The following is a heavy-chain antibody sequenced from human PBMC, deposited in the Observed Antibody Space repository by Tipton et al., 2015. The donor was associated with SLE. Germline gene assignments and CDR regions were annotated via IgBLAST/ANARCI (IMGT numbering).Heavy chain of an antibody. V-gene: IGHV4-4*02. Sequence: TLSLTCAVSGGSISSSNWWSWVRQPPGKGLEWIGEIYHSGSTNYNPSLKSRVTISVDTSKNQFSLKLSSVTAADTAVYYCARLLSRLYYFDYWGQGTLVTVSS. D-gene: IGHD5-12*01. CDR3: ARLLSRLYYFDY. CDR1: GGSISSSNW. CDR2: IYHSGST. J-gene: IGHJ4*02.